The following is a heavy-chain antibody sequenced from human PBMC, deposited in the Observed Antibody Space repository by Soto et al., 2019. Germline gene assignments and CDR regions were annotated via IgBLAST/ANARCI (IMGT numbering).Heavy chain of an antibody. D-gene: IGHD2-8*01. V-gene: IGHV3-49*04. CDR3: TAGKLYPSLDFDY. CDR1: GFSLVEYA. J-gene: IGHJ4*02. Sequence: GGSLRLSCTASGFSLVEYAMSWVRQAPGKGLEWVGSIRSKAYGGTTEYAASVKGRFTISRDDSKSIAYLQMNSLKTEDTAVYYCTAGKLYPSLDFDYWGQGTLVTVSS. CDR2: IRSKAYGGTT.